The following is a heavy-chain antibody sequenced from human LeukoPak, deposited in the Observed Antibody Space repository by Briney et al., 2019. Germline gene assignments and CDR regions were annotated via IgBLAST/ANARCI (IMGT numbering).Heavy chain of an antibody. D-gene: IGHD4-11*01. CDR2: MYSGGST. V-gene: IGHV3-66*01. Sequence: GGSLRLSCAASGFTVSSYYMTWVRQAPGKGLEWVSVMYSGGSTYYADSVKGRFAISRDNSQNTVFLQMNSVRVEDTAVYYCARSYSNHLFGMDVWGQGTAVTVSS. CDR3: ARSYSNHLFGMDV. CDR1: GFTVSSYY. J-gene: IGHJ6*02.